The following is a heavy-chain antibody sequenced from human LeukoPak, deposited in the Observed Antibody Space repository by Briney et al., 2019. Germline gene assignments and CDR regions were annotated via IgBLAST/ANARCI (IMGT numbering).Heavy chain of an antibody. CDR3: ATYRQIQVPFEF. J-gene: IGHJ4*02. CDR1: GFTFSSYS. CDR2: ISTSSSYI. V-gene: IGHV3-21*04. D-gene: IGHD5-18*01. Sequence: GGSLRLSCAASGFTFSSYSMNWVRQAPGKGLEWVSSISTSSSYIYYADSVKGRFTISRDNARNSLYLQMNTLRAEDTATYYCATYRQIQVPFEFWGQGTLVTVSS.